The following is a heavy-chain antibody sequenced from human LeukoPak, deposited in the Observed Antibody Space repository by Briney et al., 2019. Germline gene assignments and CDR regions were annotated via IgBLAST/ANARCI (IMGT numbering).Heavy chain of an antibody. CDR1: GFTFSSYA. V-gene: IGHV3-21*04. D-gene: IGHD2-15*01. CDR3: TREGFTYSFDY. J-gene: IGHJ4*02. CDR2: ISSSSSYI. Sequence: RSLRLSCAASGFTFSSYAMHWVRQAPGKGLEWVSSISSSSSYIYYADSVKGRFTISRDNAKNSLYLQMNSLRAEDTAFYYCTREGFTYSFDYWGQGTLVTVSS.